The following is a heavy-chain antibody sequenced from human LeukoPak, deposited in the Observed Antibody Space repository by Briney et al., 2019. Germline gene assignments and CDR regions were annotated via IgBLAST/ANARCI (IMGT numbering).Heavy chain of an antibody. Sequence: QPGGSLRLSCAASGFTFSSYGMPWVRQAPGKGLEWVAFIRYDGSNKYYADSVKGRFTISRDNSKNTLYLQMNSLRAEDTAVYYCAKDFSNDPYYGIAYWGQGTLVTVSS. D-gene: IGHD3-10*01. CDR2: IRYDGSNK. V-gene: IGHV3-30*02. J-gene: IGHJ4*02. CDR1: GFTFSSYG. CDR3: AKDFSNDPYYGIAY.